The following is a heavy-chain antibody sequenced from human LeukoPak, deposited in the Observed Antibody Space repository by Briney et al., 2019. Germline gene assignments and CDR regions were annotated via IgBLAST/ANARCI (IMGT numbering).Heavy chain of an antibody. CDR2: INPNSGGT. CDR1: GYTFAGYY. J-gene: IGHJ5*02. CDR3: ARGGGYCSSTSCSWFDP. Sequence: ASVKVSCKASGYTFAGYYMHWVRQAPGQGLEWMGWINPNSGGTNYAQKFQGRVTMTRDTSISTAYMELSRLRSDDTAVYCCARGGGYCSSTSCSWFDPWGQGTLVTVSS. V-gene: IGHV1-2*02. D-gene: IGHD2-2*01.